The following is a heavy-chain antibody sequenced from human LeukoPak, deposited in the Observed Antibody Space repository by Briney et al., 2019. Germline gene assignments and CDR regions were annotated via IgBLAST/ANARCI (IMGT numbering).Heavy chain of an antibody. Sequence: TSVKVSCKASGFTFTNSAMQWVRQARGQRLEWIGWIVVASVNTKYAQKFQERVTITRDMSTSTACMELSSLSPEDTAVYYCAAAPIEMQQRGFDYWGQGTLVTVSS. CDR3: AAAPIEMQQRGFDY. J-gene: IGHJ4*02. D-gene: IGHD5-24*01. CDR2: IVVASVNT. CDR1: GFTFTNSA. V-gene: IGHV1-58*02.